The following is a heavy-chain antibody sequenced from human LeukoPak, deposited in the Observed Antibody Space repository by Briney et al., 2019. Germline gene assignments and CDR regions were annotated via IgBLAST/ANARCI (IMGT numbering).Heavy chain of an antibody. CDR1: GFTFSSYA. J-gene: IGHJ3*02. V-gene: IGHV3-64*04. Sequence: TGGSLRLSRSASGFTFSSYAMHWVRQAPGKGLEYVSAISTNGGSTFYADSVKGRFTVSRDISKNTQFLQMNSLRFEDTAVYFCVRESCSGGSCTYDPFDIWGHGTMVTVST. D-gene: IGHD2-15*01. CDR2: ISTNGGST. CDR3: VRESCSGGSCTYDPFDI.